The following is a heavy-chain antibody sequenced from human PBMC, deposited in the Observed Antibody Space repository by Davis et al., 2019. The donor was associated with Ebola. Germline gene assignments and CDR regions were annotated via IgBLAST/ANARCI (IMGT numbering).Heavy chain of an antibody. CDR3: AREDSDVEADAFDV. D-gene: IGHD3-3*01. V-gene: IGHV4-59*02. CDR1: GDSVSRNY. CDR2: IDAGGST. J-gene: IGHJ3*01. Sequence: PSETLSLTCSVSGDSVSRNYWNWIRQSPGKGLEWIGYIDAGGSTSYNPSLKSRVTMSIDVSKNHFSLKVTSVTATDTAVYYCAREDSDVEADAFDVWGPGTLVSVSS.